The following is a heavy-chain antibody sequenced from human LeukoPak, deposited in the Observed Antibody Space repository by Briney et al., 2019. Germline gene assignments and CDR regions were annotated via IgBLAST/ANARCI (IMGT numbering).Heavy chain of an antibody. Sequence: PSETLSLTCTVSGGSISSYYWSWIRQPPGKGLEWIGYIYYSGSTNYNPSLKSRVTISVDTSKNQFSLKLSSVTAADTAVYYCARQELYGGNLYWGQGTLVTVSS. J-gene: IGHJ4*02. CDR3: ARQELYGGNLY. V-gene: IGHV4-59*08. CDR1: GGSISSYY. D-gene: IGHD4-23*01. CDR2: IYYSGST.